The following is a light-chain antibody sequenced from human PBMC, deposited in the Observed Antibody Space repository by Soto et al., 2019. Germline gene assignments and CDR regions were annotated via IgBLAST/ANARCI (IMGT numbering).Light chain of an antibody. V-gene: IGLV2-23*02. Sequence: QSALTQPDSLSGSPGQSITISCTGSSSDIGGFDLVSWYQQHPGKAPKLLLYEVNKRPSGVSNRFSGSKSGNTASLTISGLQADDEAYYYCAAWDDSLNGLVFGGGTKVTVL. J-gene: IGLJ3*02. CDR1: SSDIGGFDL. CDR3: AAWDDSLNGLV. CDR2: EVN.